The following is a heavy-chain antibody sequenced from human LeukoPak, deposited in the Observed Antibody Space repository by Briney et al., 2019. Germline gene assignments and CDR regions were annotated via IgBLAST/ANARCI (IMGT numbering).Heavy chain of an antibody. CDR2: IYYSRSS. CDR3: ARVLVGASTRVAFDI. V-gene: IGHV4-30-4*08. J-gene: IGHJ3*02. CDR1: GGSISSGDYY. D-gene: IGHD1-26*01. Sequence: SETLSLTCTVSGGSISSGDYYWSWIRPPPGKGLEWIGYIYYSRSSYYNPSLNSRVTISVDTSKNQFSLQLSSVTAADTAVYYCARVLVGASTRVAFDIWGQGTMVTVSS.